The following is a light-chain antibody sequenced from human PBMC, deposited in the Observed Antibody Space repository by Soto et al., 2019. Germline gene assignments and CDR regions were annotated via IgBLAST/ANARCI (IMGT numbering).Light chain of an antibody. Sequence: VLTQSPATLSLSPGERATLSCRASQTVSSFLAWYQQKPGQAPRLLIHDSSDRATGIPARFSGSGSGTDFTLTISSLEPEDVAVYYCQQRSNWPLTFGGGTKVDSK. V-gene: IGKV3-11*01. CDR1: QTVSSF. J-gene: IGKJ4*01. CDR2: DSS. CDR3: QQRSNWPLT.